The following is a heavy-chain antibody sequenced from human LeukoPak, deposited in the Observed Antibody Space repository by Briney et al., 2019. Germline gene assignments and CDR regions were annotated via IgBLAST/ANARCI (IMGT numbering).Heavy chain of an antibody. D-gene: IGHD3-10*01. J-gene: IGHJ4*02. CDR3: TRDSHGGVDY. CDR2: TNGDGTDT. CDR1: GFSFSPSW. V-gene: IGHV3-74*01. Sequence: GGSLRLSRAASGFSFSPSWMHWVRQAPGIGLEWVSRTNGDGTDTIYADSVKGRFTISRDNAKNTLYLQMNSLRAEDTAVYYCTRDSHGGVDYWGQGTLVTVSS.